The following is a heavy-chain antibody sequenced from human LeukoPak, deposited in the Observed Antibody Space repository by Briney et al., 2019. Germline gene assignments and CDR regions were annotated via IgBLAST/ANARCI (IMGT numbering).Heavy chain of an antibody. Sequence: GGSLRLSCAASGFTFYDYGMTWVRQAPGKGLEWVSYISSSGSTIYYADSVKGRFTISRDNAKNSLYLQMNSLRAEDTAVYYCARGYYYGSGSYSRYWGQGTLVTVSS. CDR3: ARGYYYGSGSYSRY. V-gene: IGHV3-11*04. D-gene: IGHD3-10*01. CDR1: GFTFYDYG. CDR2: ISSSGSTI. J-gene: IGHJ4*02.